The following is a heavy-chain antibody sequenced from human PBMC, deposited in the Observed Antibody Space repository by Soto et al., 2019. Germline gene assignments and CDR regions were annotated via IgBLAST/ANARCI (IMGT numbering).Heavy chain of an antibody. J-gene: IGHJ4*02. CDR2: ISGTISTI. V-gene: IGHV3-48*01. Sequence: EVQLVESGGGLVQPGGSLRLSCAASGFTFSGYSLNWVRQAPGKGLEWLSYISGTISTIYYADSVEGRFTISRDNAKNSLYLQMNSLRAEDTAVYYCARDRAEDYWGQGTLVTVSS. CDR3: ARDRAEDY. CDR1: GFTFSGYS.